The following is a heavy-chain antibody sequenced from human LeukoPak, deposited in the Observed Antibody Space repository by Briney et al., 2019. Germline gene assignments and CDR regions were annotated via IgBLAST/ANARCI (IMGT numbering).Heavy chain of an antibody. D-gene: IGHD6-13*01. V-gene: IGHV3-23*01. CDR3: ARSGSSWYRFDY. J-gene: IGHJ4*02. CDR1: VFTFSSYA. Sequence: PGGSLRLSCEASVFTFSSYAMSWVRQAPGRGLEYVSVVSGSGSSTYSADSVKGRFTISRDNAKYTLFLQMNSLRAEDTAVYYCARSGSSWYRFDYWGEGTLVTVSS. CDR2: VSGSGSST.